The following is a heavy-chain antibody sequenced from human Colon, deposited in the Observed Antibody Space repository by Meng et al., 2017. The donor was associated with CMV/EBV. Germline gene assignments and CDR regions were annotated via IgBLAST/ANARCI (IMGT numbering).Heavy chain of an antibody. V-gene: IGHV3-72*01. J-gene: IGHJ4*02. CDR1: GFIFNAHY. Sequence: CAASGFIFNAHYMDWVRQAPGKGLEWVARSRIKAFNYATEYAASVQGRFTSSRDDSKTSVYLDMNSLRAEDTAVYYCSRDLFDWGQGTLVTVSS. D-gene: IGHD2-21*01. CDR2: SRIKAFNYAT. CDR3: SRDLFD.